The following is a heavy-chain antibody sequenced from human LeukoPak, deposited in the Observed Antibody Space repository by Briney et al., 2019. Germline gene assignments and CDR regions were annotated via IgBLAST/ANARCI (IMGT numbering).Heavy chain of an antibody. CDR2: IKPDGSEK. CDR3: ASMVRGVYYGMDV. J-gene: IGHJ6*02. Sequence: GGSLRLSCAASGFTFSTYWMGWVRQAPGKGLEWVAKIKPDGSEKDHVDSVKGRFTISRDNAKNSLYLQMNSLRAEDTAVYYCASMVRGVYYGMDVWGQGTTVTVSS. V-gene: IGHV3-7*01. D-gene: IGHD3-10*01. CDR1: GFTFSTYW.